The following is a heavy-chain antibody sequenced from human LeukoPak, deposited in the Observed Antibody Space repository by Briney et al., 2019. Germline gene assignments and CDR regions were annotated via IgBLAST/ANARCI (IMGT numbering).Heavy chain of an antibody. D-gene: IGHD4-17*01. CDR3: ARDMGPYGDYYYYYYGMDV. CDR2: ISSSGRNI. CDR1: GFTFSNYE. V-gene: IGHV3-48*03. J-gene: IGHJ6*02. Sequence: TGGSLRLSCAASGFTFSNYEFNWVRQAPGKGLEWVSYISSSGRNISYADSVKGRFTISRDNAKNSLYLQMNSLRAEDTAVYYCARDMGPYGDYYYYYYGMDVWGQGTTVTVSS.